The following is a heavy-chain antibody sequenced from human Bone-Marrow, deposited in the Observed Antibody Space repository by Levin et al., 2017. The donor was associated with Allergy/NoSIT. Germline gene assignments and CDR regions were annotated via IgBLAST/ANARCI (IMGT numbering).Heavy chain of an antibody. CDR2: IYYSGST. V-gene: IGHV4-39*01. CDR3: ARHSLSSSIAVAGTTAFDP. CDR1: GGSISSSSYY. D-gene: IGHD6-19*01. Sequence: PGGSLRLSCTVSGGSISSSSYYWGWIRQPPGKGLEWIGSIYYSGSTYYNPSLKSRVTISVDTSKNQFSLKLSSVTAADTAVYYCARHSLSSSIAVAGTTAFDPWGQGTLVTVSS. J-gene: IGHJ5*02.